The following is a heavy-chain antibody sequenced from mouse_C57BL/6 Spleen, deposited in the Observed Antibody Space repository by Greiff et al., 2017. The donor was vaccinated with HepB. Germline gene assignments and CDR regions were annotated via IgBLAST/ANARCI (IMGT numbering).Heavy chain of an antibody. CDR1: GYTFTSYW. Sequence: QVQLQQSGAELVKPGASVKLSCKASGYTFTSYWMHWVKQRPGQGLEWIGMIHPNSGSTNYNEKFKSKATLTVDKSSSTAYMQLSSLTSEDSAVYYCAKDDYYGSPFAYWGQGTLVTVSA. CDR2: IHPNSGST. D-gene: IGHD1-1*01. V-gene: IGHV1-64*01. J-gene: IGHJ3*01. CDR3: AKDDYYGSPFAY.